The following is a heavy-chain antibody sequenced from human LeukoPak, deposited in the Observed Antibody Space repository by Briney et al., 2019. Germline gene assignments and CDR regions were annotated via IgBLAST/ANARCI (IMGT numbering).Heavy chain of an antibody. Sequence: SETLSLTCTVSGGSISSYYWSWIRQPPGKGLEWIGEINHSGSTNYNPSLKSRVTISVDTSKNQFSLKLSSVTAADTAVYYCARDIAAAGHIDYWGQGTLVTVSS. J-gene: IGHJ4*02. D-gene: IGHD6-13*01. V-gene: IGHV4-34*01. CDR3: ARDIAAAGHIDY. CDR2: INHSGST. CDR1: GGSISSYY.